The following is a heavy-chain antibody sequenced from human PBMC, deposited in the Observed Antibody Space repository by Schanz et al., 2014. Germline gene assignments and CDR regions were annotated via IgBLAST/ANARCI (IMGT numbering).Heavy chain of an antibody. J-gene: IGHJ5*02. Sequence: GSLRLSCAASGFTFSTYWMHWVRQTPGKGLEWIGEIYHSGRTNYDPSLKSRVTISMDNSNNQLSLKVSSVTAADTAIYYCARGDISGYNGGLMDTWGQGTLVTVAS. CDR1: GFTFSTYW. V-gene: IGHV4-4*02. CDR2: IYHSGRT. CDR3: ARGDISGYNGGLMDT. D-gene: IGHD5-12*01.